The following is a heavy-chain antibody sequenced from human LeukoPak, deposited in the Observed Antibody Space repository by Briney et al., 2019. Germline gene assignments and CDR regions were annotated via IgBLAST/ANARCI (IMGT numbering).Heavy chain of an antibody. CDR2: IKQDGSEK. CDR3: ARDATYYDFWSGLFASGYYYYGMDV. D-gene: IGHD3-3*01. Sequence: GGSLRLSCAASGFIFSSYTMHWVRQAPGKGLEWVANIKQDGSEKYYVDSVKGRFTISRDNAKNSLYLQMNSLRAEVTAVYYCARDATYYDFWSGLFASGYYYYGMDVWGQGTTVTVSS. CDR1: GFIFSSYT. J-gene: IGHJ6*02. V-gene: IGHV3-7*01.